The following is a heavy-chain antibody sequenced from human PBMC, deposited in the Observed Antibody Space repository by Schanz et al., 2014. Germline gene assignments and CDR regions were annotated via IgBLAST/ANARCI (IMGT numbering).Heavy chain of an antibody. CDR2: ISGSGGST. CDR3: ARKMKLGVYGGKGHDSLDI. J-gene: IGHJ3*02. D-gene: IGHD4-17*01. Sequence: EVQLVESGGGLVQPGGSLRLSCAASGFTFGDYAMTWVRQAPGKGLEWVSAISGSGGSTYYADSVRGRFTISRDNSKSTLYLQMNTLRAEDTAVYYCARKMKLGVYGGKGHDSLDIWGQGTRVTVSS. V-gene: IGHV3-23*04. CDR1: GFTFGDYA.